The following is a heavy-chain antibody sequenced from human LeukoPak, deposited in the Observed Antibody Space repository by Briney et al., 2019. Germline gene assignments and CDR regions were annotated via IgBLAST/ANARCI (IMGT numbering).Heavy chain of an antibody. CDR1: GNSISSYY. D-gene: IGHD1-26*01. J-gene: IGHJ4*02. CDR3: ARGTIVGPVPFEY. V-gene: IGHV4-59*01. CDR2: IYYSGST. Sequence: PSETLSLTCTVSGNSISSYYWSWIRQPPGKGLEWIGYIYYSGSTNNNPSLKSRVTISVDTSKYQFSLKLSSVTAADTAVYHCARGTIVGPVPFEYWGQGTLVTVSS.